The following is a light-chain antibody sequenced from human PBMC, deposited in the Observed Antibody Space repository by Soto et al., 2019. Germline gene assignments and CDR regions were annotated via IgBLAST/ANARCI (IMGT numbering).Light chain of an antibody. Sequence: QSVLTQPASVSGSPGQSITISCTGTSSDVGGYNYVSWYQQHPGKVPKLMMYEVSNRPSGVSNRFSGSKSGNTASLTISGLQAEDEADYYCSSQTSVNPDVFGTGTKVTVL. CDR1: SSDVGGYNY. CDR3: SSQTSVNPDV. V-gene: IGLV2-14*01. J-gene: IGLJ1*01. CDR2: EVS.